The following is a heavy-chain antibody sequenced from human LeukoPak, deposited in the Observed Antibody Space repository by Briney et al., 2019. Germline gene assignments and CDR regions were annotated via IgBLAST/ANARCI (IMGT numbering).Heavy chain of an antibody. D-gene: IGHD2-8*02. CDR1: GFIFSNYA. V-gene: IGHV3-30-3*01. CDR2: ISYDGNNK. J-gene: IGHJ4*02. Sequence: PGGSLRLSCAASGFIFSNYAIHWVRQAPGKGLEWVAIISYDGNNKYYADSVKGRFTSSRDNSRNTLYLQMNSLRDEDTAVYYCAKDPKGSSGATPVGAPVYWGQGTLVTVSS. CDR3: AKDPKGSSGATPVGAPVY.